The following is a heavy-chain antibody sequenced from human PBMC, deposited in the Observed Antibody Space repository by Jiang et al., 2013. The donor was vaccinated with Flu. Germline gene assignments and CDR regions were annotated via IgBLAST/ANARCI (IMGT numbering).Heavy chain of an antibody. J-gene: IGHJ4*02. Sequence: RLSCAVSGFSFDTYAMHWVRQAPGKGLEWVAFISYDGTNTYYADSVRGRFTISRDNSKNTLSLQMDGLRAEDTAVYYCARPPTPYSSLSVGRWGQGTLVTVSS. V-gene: IGHV3-30-3*01. CDR3: ARPPTPYSSLSVGR. CDR1: GFSFDTYA. CDR2: ISYDGTNT. D-gene: IGHD3-22*01.